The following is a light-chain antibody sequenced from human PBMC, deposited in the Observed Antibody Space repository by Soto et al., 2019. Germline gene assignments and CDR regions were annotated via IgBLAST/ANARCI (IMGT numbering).Light chain of an antibody. CDR3: SSYTSSSTYV. J-gene: IGLJ1*01. CDR2: DVD. Sequence: QSALTQTASVSGSPGQSITFSCTGTSSDVGGYNYVSWYQQHPGKAPKLMIYDVDNRPSGVSNRFSASKSGNTASLTISGLQAEDEADYYCSSYTSSSTYVFGTGTQLTVL. CDR1: SSDVGGYNY. V-gene: IGLV2-14*01.